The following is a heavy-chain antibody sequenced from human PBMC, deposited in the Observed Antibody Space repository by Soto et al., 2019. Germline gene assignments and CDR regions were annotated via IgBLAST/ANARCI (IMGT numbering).Heavy chain of an antibody. CDR2: AYYSGDT. CDR1: GGSISRYY. CDR3: ARDRSTYRGGGTGEVKENWFDP. V-gene: IGHV4-59*01. Sequence: SETLSLTGGVSGGSISRYYWSWIRQPPGKGLEWIGYAYYSGDTGYNPSLQSRVTMAVDTSKNQVSLKLTSVTAADTDVYYCARDRSTYRGGGTGEVKENWFDPWGQGALVTVSS. D-gene: IGHD2-2*01. J-gene: IGHJ5*02.